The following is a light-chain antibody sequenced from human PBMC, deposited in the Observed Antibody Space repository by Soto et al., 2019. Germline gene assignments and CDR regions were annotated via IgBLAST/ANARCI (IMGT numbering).Light chain of an antibody. CDR3: LQQNSYPRT. CDR2: AAS. Sequence: DIQMTQSPSAMSASVGDRVTITCRASQGISNYLAWFQQKPGKVPKRLIYAASNLQSGVPSRLSGSGSGTEFSITISRLQPEDGATDDGLQQNSYPRTFSQVTKVDIK. J-gene: IGKJ1*01. CDR1: QGISNY. V-gene: IGKV1-17*03.